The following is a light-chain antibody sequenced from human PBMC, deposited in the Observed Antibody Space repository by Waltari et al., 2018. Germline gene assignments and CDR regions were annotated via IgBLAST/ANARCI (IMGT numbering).Light chain of an antibody. Sequence: SYELTQPPSVSVSPGQTATISSPGEELGAMYASWYQQKPSQSPVLVIYEDNRRPLGIPGLFSCSNCGNTATLAISGTHAMDEADYYCQAWDSSTALVFGGGTKLTVL. V-gene: IGLV3-1*01. CDR1: ELGAMY. CDR2: EDN. CDR3: QAWDSSTALV. J-gene: IGLJ3*02.